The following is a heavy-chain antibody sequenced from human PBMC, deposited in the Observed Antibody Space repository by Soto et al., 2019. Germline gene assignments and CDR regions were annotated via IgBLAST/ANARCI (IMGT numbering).Heavy chain of an antibody. CDR1: GFPCSSYA. Sequence: GGSLRLSCAASGFPCSSYAMHWVRQAPGKGLEWVAVISYDGSNKYYAGSVKGRFTISRDNSKNTLYLQMNSLRAEDTAVYYCARVPSSSGRAHFDYWGQGTLVTVSS. CDR2: ISYDGSNK. J-gene: IGHJ4*02. V-gene: IGHV3-30-3*01. D-gene: IGHD2-15*01. CDR3: ARVPSSSGRAHFDY.